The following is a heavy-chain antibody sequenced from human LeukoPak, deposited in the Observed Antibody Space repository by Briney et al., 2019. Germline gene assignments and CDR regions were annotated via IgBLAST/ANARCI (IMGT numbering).Heavy chain of an antibody. CDR2: IIPILGTA. CDR1: GGTFSSYA. J-gene: IGHJ3*02. CDR3: ARDRAGYYYDSSGHLAYFDI. V-gene: IGHV1-69*13. Sequence: GASVQVSCKASGGTFSSYAISWVRQAPGQGLEWMGGIIPILGTANYAQKFQGRVTITADESTSTAYMELSSLRSEDTAVYYCARDRAGYYYDSSGHLAYFDIWGQGTMVTVSS. D-gene: IGHD3-22*01.